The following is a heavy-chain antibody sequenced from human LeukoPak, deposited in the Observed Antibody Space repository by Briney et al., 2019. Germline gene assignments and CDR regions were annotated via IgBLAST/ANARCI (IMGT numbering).Heavy chain of an antibody. CDR1: GYTFTGYY. J-gene: IGHJ4*02. Sequence: ASVKVSCKASGYTFTGYYMSWVRQAPGQGLEWMGWINPNSGGTNYAQKFQGRVTMTRDTSISTAYMELSRLRSDDTAIYYCARGILTDTAAAAIDYWAREPWSPSPQ. V-gene: IGHV1-2*02. D-gene: IGHD6-13*01. CDR2: INPNSGGT. CDR3: ARGILTDTAAAAIDY.